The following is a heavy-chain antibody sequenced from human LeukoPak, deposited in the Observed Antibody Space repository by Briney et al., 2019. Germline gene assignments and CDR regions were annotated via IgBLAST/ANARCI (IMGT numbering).Heavy chain of an antibody. J-gene: IGHJ4*02. D-gene: IGHD1-26*01. V-gene: IGHV4-59*01. CDR2: IYYSGST. Sequence: SETLSLTCTVSGGSISSYYWSWIRQPPGKGLEWIGYIYYSGSTNYNPSLKSRVTISLDTSKNQLSLKLSSVTAADTAVYYCAREVGIRGHFDYWGRGTPVTVSS. CDR1: GGSISSYY. CDR3: AREVGIRGHFDY.